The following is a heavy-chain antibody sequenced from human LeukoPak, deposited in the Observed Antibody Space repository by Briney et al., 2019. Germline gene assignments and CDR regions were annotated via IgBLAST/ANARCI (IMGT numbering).Heavy chain of an antibody. Sequence: SVKVSCKASGGTFSSYTISWVRQAPGQGLEWMGRIIPILGIANYAQKFQGRVTITADKSTSTAYMELSSLRSEGTAVYYCARGYCSGGSCYYFDYWGQGTLVTVSS. D-gene: IGHD2-15*01. CDR3: ARGYCSGGSCYYFDY. CDR2: IIPILGIA. J-gene: IGHJ4*02. V-gene: IGHV1-69*02. CDR1: GGTFSSYT.